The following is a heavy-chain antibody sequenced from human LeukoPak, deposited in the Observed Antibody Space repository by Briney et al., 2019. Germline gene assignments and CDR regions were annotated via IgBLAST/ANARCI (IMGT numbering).Heavy chain of an antibody. CDR3: ARRWDEDSGRGDDAFDI. CDR2: IYYSGST. V-gene: IGHV4-59*08. J-gene: IGHJ3*02. D-gene: IGHD1-26*01. Sequence: PSETLSLTCTVSGGSISSYYWSWIRQPPGKGLEWIGYIYYSGSTNYNPSLKSRVTISVDTSKNQFPLKLSSVTAADTAVYYCARRWDEDSGRGDDAFDIWGQGTMVTVSS. CDR1: GGSISSYY.